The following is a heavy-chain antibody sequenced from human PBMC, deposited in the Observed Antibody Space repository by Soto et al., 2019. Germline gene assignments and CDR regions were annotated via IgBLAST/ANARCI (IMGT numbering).Heavy chain of an antibody. CDR3: ARECTSCYNRWYRSSSYWYFDL. CDR1: GDTFTSYG. D-gene: IGHD2-2*02. J-gene: IGHJ2*01. Sequence: QVQLVQSGAEVKKPGASVKVSCKASGDTFTSYGISGVRQAPGQGLEWMGWISAYNGNTNYAQKLQDRVTMTTDTSTSTAYIELRRRRTADTAVYYCARECTSCYNRWYRSSSYWYFDLWGRGTLVTVSS. CDR2: ISAYNGNT. V-gene: IGHV1-18*04.